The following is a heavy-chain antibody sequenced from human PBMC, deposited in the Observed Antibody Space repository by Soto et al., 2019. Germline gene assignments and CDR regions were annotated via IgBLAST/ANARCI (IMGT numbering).Heavy chain of an antibody. D-gene: IGHD2-2*01. V-gene: IGHV3-21*01. CDR2: ISSSSSYI. CDR3: ARDLPVVPPMDYYYGMDV. Sequence: PGGSLRLSCAASGFTFSSYGMHWVRQAPGKGLEWVSSISSSSSYIYYADSVKGRFTISRDNAKNSLYLQMSSLRAEDTAVYYCARDLPVVPPMDYYYGMDVWSQGTTVTVSS. CDR1: GFTFSSYG. J-gene: IGHJ6*02.